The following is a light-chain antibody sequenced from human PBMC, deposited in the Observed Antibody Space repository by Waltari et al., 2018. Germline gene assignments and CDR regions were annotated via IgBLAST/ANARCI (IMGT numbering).Light chain of an antibody. CDR3: SSYTTNSPYV. CDR2: EVS. CDR1: SSDVGGYKY. Sequence: QYALTQPASVSGSPGQSITISCTGTSSDVGGYKYVSWYQQHPGKAPKLMIYEVSNRPSGVSNRFSGSKSGNTASLTISGLQAEDEADYYCSSYTTNSPYVFGTGTKVTVL. V-gene: IGLV2-14*01. J-gene: IGLJ1*01.